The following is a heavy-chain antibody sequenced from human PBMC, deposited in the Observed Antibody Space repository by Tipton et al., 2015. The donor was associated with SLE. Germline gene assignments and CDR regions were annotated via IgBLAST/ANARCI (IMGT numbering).Heavy chain of an antibody. CDR2: IYYSGRT. V-gene: IGHV4-39*07. CDR3: ERAELGDFDY. J-gene: IGHJ4*02. Sequence: TLSLTCTVSGGSISSYYWGWIRQAPGKGLEWIGSIYYSGRTSYNPSLKGRVTISVDTSKNQFSLRLSSVNAADTAVYYCERAELGDFDYWGPGSLVTVSS. CDR1: GGSISSYY. D-gene: IGHD7-27*01.